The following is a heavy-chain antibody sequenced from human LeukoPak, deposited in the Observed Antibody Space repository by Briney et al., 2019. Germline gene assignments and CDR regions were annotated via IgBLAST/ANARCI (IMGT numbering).Heavy chain of an antibody. V-gene: IGHV3-30*18. D-gene: IGHD1-26*01. CDR2: ISFDGTNK. J-gene: IGHJ4*02. Sequence: PGRSLRLSCAASGYTFSSYGMYWVRQAPGKGLEWVAVISFDGTNKYSADSVKGRFTISRDNSKNTLYLQMNSLRTEDTAVYYCAKEEYSGSSPAGYWGQGTLVTVSS. CDR1: GYTFSSYG. CDR3: AKEEYSGSSPAGY.